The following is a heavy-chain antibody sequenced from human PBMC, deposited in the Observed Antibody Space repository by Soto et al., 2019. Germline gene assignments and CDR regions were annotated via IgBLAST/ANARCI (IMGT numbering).Heavy chain of an antibody. J-gene: IGHJ5*02. CDR2: IYYSGST. D-gene: IGHD3-10*01. CDR1: GGSISSYC. V-gene: IGHV4-59*01. Sequence: SETLSLTCTVAGGSISSYCWSWIRQPPGKGLEWIGYIYYSGSTNYNPSLKSRVTISVDTSKNQFSLKLSSVTAADTAVYYCARTPLLWFGELPENWFDPWGQGTLVTVSS. CDR3: ARTPLLWFGELPENWFDP.